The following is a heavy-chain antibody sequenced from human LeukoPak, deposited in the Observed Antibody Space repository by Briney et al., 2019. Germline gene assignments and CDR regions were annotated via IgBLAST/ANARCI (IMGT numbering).Heavy chain of an antibody. CDR3: ARVEKSHYDSLYYMDV. CDR2: IIPIFGTT. Sequence: GASVKVSCKASGGTFSNYGITWVRQAPGQGLEWMGGIIPIFGTTNYAQKFQGRVTITTDESTSTAYMELSSLRFEDTAVYYCARVEKSHYDSLYYMDVWGKGTTVTVSS. D-gene: IGHD3-3*01. J-gene: IGHJ6*03. V-gene: IGHV1-69*05. CDR1: GGTFSNYG.